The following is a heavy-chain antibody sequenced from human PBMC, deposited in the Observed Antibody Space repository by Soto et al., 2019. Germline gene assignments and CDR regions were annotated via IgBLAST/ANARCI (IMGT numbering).Heavy chain of an antibody. CDR1: VGSFSGYY. V-gene: IGHV4-34*01. J-gene: IGHJ5*02. Sequence: SETLSLTCAFYVGSFSGYYWSWIRQPPGKGLEWIGEINHSGSTNYNPSLKSRVTISVDTSKNQFSLKLSSVTAADTAVYYCATSYCSGGSCSVDTAMVTVNWFDPWGQGTLVTVSS. CDR2: INHSGST. D-gene: IGHD2-15*01. CDR3: ATSYCSGGSCSVDTAMVTVNWFDP.